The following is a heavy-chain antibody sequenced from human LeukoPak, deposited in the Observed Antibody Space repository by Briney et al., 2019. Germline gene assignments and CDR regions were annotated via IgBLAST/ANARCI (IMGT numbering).Heavy chain of an antibody. D-gene: IGHD3-10*01. Sequence: PSETLSLTCSVSGGSISTYYWRWTRQPPGKGLEWIGYIYYSGSTNYNPSLKSRVTISVDTSKNQFSLKLSSVTAADTAVYYCASMVRGAALDYWGQGTLVTVSS. J-gene: IGHJ4*02. CDR1: GGSISTYY. V-gene: IGHV4-59*08. CDR2: IYYSGST. CDR3: ASMVRGAALDY.